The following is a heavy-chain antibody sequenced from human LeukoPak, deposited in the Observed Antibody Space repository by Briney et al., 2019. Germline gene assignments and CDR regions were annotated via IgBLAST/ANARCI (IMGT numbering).Heavy chain of an antibody. CDR3: ARVGGNYYDSSGYYHLDY. Sequence: GGSLRLSCAASGFTFSSYSMNWVRQAPGKGLEWVSSISSSSSYIYYADSVKGRFTISRDNAKNSLYLQMNSLRAEDTAVYYCARVGGNYYDSSGYYHLDYWGQGTLVTVSS. J-gene: IGHJ4*02. CDR2: ISSSSSYI. D-gene: IGHD3-22*01. CDR1: GFTFSSYS. V-gene: IGHV3-21*01.